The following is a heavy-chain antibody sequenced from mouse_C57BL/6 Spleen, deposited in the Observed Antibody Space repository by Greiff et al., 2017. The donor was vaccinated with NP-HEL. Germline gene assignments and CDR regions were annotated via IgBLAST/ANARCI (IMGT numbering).Heavy chain of an antibody. Sequence: EVKLMESGPGLVKPSQSLSLTCSVTGYSITSGYYWNWIRQFPGNKLEWMGYISYDGSNNYNPSLKNRISITRDTSKNQFFLKLNSVTTEDTATYYCAREGGDYDGLYYFDYWGQGTTLTVSS. V-gene: IGHV3-6*01. J-gene: IGHJ2*01. CDR2: ISYDGSN. CDR1: GYSITSGYY. D-gene: IGHD2-4*01. CDR3: AREGGDYDGLYYFDY.